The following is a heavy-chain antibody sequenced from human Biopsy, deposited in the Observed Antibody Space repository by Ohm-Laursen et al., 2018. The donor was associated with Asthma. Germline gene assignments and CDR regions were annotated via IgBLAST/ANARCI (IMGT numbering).Heavy chain of an antibody. Sequence: SLRLSCSASGFNFHNYGMNWVRRAPGKGLEWVAQILFDGRKINYPDSVKGRFTISRDNSKNMVYLQMNSLRPEDTAVYYCAKGRVAGRSYYFDYWGQGSLVSVSS. CDR1: GFNFHNYG. CDR3: AKGRVAGRSYYFDY. J-gene: IGHJ4*02. V-gene: IGHV3-30*18. D-gene: IGHD6-13*01. CDR2: ILFDGRKI.